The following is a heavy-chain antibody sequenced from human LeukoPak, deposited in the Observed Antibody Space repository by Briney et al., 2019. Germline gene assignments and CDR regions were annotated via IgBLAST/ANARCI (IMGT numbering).Heavy chain of an antibody. V-gene: IGHV5-51*01. CDR3: ARLPRRAPRGYSGYAGPDAFDI. D-gene: IGHD5-12*01. Sequence: GESLKISCKGSGYIFTSYWIGWVRQMPGKGLEWMGIIYPGDSDTRYSPSFQGQVTISADKSISTAYLQWSSLKASDTAMYYCARLPRRAPRGYSGYAGPDAFDIWGQGTMVTVSS. CDR2: IYPGDSDT. J-gene: IGHJ3*02. CDR1: GYIFTSYW.